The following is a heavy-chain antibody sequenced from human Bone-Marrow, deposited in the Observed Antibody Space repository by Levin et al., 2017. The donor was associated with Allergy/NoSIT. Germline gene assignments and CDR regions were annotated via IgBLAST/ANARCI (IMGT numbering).Heavy chain of an antibody. J-gene: IGHJ4*02. CDR2: IYHGGRT. Sequence: SETLSLTCTVSGGSISSSTWWSWVRQPPGKGLEWIGEIYHGGRTNYNPSLRSRVTMSVDKSQNQFPLNLNSVTAADTAVYYCARDPVDYGTTSGNYWGQGTLVTVSS. D-gene: IGHD2/OR15-2a*01. CDR3: ARDPVDYGTTSGNY. CDR1: GGSISSSTW. V-gene: IGHV4-4*02.